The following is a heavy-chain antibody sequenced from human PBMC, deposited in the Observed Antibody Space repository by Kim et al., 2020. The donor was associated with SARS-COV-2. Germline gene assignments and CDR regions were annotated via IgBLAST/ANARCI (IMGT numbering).Heavy chain of an antibody. CDR2: IIPIFGTA. CDR3: ARGGYCSGGSCYDVIFGAYYYYGMDV. D-gene: IGHD2-15*01. J-gene: IGHJ6*02. CDR1: GGTFSSYA. Sequence: SVKVSCKASGGTFSSYAISWVRQAPGQGLEWMGGIIPIFGTANYAQKFQGRVTITADESTSTAYMELSSLRSEDTAVYYCARGGYCSGGSCYDVIFGAYYYYGMDVWGQGTTVTVSS. V-gene: IGHV1-69*13.